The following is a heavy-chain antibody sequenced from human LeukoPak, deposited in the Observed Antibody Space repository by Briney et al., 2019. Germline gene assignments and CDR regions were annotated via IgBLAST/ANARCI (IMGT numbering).Heavy chain of an antibody. CDR2: ISSSGSTI. D-gene: IGHD2-21*02. J-gene: IGHJ4*02. Sequence: PGGSLRLSCAASGFTFSAYYMSWIRQAPGKGLEWVSYISSSGSTIYYADSVKGRFTISRDNAKNSLYLQMNSLRAEDTAVYYCARGTAVVTARQGNDYWGQGTLVTVSS. CDR3: ARGTAVVTARQGNDY. CDR1: GFTFSAYY. V-gene: IGHV3-11*01.